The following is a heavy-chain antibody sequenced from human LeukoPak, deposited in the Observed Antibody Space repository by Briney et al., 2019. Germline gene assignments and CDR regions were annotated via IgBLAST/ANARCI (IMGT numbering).Heavy chain of an antibody. CDR2: INSDGSST. D-gene: IGHD1-26*01. CDR1: GFTFSSYW. J-gene: IGHJ4*02. V-gene: IGHV3-74*01. Sequence: GGSLRLSCAASGFTFSSYWMHWVRQAPGKGLVWVSRINSDGSSTSYADSVKGRFTISRDNAKNTLYLQMNRLRAEDTAVYYCARDHRWELLFDYWGQGTLVTVSS. CDR3: ARDHRWELLFDY.